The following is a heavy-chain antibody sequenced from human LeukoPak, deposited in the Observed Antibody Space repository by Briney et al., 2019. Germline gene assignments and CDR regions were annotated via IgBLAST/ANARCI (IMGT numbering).Heavy chain of an antibody. CDR2: FYYSGST. Sequence: SETLSLTCTVSGGSISSYFWSWIRQPPGKGLEWIGDFYYSGSTNYNPSLKSRVTISVDTSKNQFSLKLTSVTAADTAVYYCARGVTSGGYYYFDYWGQGTLVSVSS. D-gene: IGHD3-22*01. CDR3: ARGVTSGGYYYFDY. CDR1: GGSISSYF. V-gene: IGHV4-59*01. J-gene: IGHJ4*02.